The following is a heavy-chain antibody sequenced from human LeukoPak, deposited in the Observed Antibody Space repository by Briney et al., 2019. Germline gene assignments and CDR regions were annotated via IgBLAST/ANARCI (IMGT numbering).Heavy chain of an antibody. CDR3: ASLLGYCDDLSYPAWGT. J-gene: IGHJ5*02. CDR1: GGSITSNGYY. V-gene: IGHV4-39*01. Sequence: PSETLSLTCSVSGGSITSNGYYWSWIRQSPGKGLEWIGNFQNSATNYYNPSLSSRVSMSVDMSKSQFSLSLSSVTAADTAVYYCASLLGYCDDLSYPAWGTWGQGTLVTVSS. D-gene: IGHD2-15*01. CDR2: FQNSATN.